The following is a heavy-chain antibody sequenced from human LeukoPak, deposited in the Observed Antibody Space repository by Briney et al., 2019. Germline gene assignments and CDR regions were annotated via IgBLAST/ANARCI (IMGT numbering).Heavy chain of an antibody. CDR1: GFTSSSYA. J-gene: IGHJ4*02. D-gene: IGHD3-10*01. Sequence: GGSLRLSCAASGFTSSSYAMHWVRQAPGKGLEYVSAISSNGGSTYYANSVKGRFTISRDNSKNTLYLQMGSLRAENMAVYYCAAHYGSGSYYSDYWGQGTLVTVSS. CDR3: AAHYGSGSYYSDY. CDR2: ISSNGGST. V-gene: IGHV3-64*01.